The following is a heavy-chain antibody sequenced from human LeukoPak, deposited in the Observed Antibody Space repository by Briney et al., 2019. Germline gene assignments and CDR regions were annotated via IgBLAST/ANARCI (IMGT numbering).Heavy chain of an antibody. J-gene: IGHJ4*01. V-gene: IGHV4-38-2*02. CDR1: GYSISSGFY. CDR3: ARGVGYCSGGRCPFDD. CDR2: IYHSGST. D-gene: IGHD2-15*01. Sequence: SETLSLTCTVSGYSISSGFYWGWIRQPPGKGLEWIGSIYHSGSTYYNPSLESRVTISVDTSKNQFSLKVISVTAADTAVYYCARGVGYCSGGRCPFDDWGRGTQVTVSS.